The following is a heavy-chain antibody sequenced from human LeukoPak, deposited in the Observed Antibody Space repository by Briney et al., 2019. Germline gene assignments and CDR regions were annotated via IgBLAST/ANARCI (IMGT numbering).Heavy chain of an antibody. CDR3: ARVYSIRSFDY. D-gene: IGHD2-15*01. CDR1: GYTFTGYY. Sequence: ASVKVSCKASGYTFTGYYMHWVRQAPGQGLEWMGCINPNSGDTNYAQKFQGRVTMTRDTSINTAYMELTRLTSDDTAVYYCARVYSIRSFDYWGQGTLVTVSS. CDR2: INPNSGDT. V-gene: IGHV1-2*02. J-gene: IGHJ4*02.